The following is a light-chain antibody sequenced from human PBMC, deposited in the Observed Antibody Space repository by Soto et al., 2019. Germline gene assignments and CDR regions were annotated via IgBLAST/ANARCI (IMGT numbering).Light chain of an antibody. CDR1: SSDIGSYNL. CDR3: CSFVHIPTSYV. V-gene: IGLV2-23*02. CDR2: EVT. Sequence: QSVLTQPASVSGSPGQSITISCTGTSSDIGSYNLVSWYQQHPGKAPRLMISEVTKRPSGISNRFSGSKSGNTASLTISGLQAEDEADYYCCSFVHIPTSYVFGTGTKVTVL. J-gene: IGLJ1*01.